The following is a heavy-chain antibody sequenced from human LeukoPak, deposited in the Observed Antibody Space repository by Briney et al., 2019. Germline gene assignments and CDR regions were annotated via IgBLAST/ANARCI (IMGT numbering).Heavy chain of an antibody. Sequence: SCKASGGTFSSYSMNWVRQAPGKGLEWVSAISGSGGSTYYADSVKGRFTISRDNSKNTLYLQMNSLRAEDTAVYYCAKDPYYYGSGGGDYWGQGTLVTVSS. V-gene: IGHV3-23*01. CDR2: ISGSGGST. D-gene: IGHD3-10*01. J-gene: IGHJ4*02. CDR1: GGTFSSYS. CDR3: AKDPYYYGSGGGDY.